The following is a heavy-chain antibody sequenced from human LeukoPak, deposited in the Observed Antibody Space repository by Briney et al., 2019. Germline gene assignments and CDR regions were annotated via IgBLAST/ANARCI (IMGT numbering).Heavy chain of an antibody. V-gene: IGHV4-59*01. J-gene: IGHJ6*02. CDR3: ARAPYDILTGSIYYGMDV. CDR2: IFYSGST. Sequence: PSETLSLTCTVSGGSISSYYWSWIRQPPGKGLEWIGYIFYSGSTNYNPSLKSRVTISVDTSKNQFSLKLSSVTAADTAVYYCARAPYDILTGSIYYGMDVWGQGTTVTVSS. D-gene: IGHD3-9*01. CDR1: GGSISSYY.